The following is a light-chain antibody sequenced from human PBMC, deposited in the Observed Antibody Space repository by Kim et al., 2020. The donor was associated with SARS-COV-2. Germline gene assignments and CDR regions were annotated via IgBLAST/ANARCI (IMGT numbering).Light chain of an antibody. CDR1: QSVDRW. CDR3: QQYSTYPYS. Sequence: IRLTQSPSTLSASVGDRVSITCRASQSVDRWLAWYQQRPGKAPKLLIYDATDLQSGVPSRFSGRGSGTEFTLTITSLQPDDFGTYYCQQYSTYPYSLGQGTKLEI. V-gene: IGKV1-5*01. J-gene: IGKJ2*03. CDR2: DAT.